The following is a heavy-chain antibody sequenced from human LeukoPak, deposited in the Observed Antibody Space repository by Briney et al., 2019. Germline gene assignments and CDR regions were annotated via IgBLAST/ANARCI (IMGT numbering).Heavy chain of an antibody. CDR2: IYYSGST. Sequence: SETLSLTCTVSGGSISSYYWSWIRQPPGKGLEWIGYIYYSGSTNYNPPLKSRVTISVDTSKNQFSLKLSSVTAADTAVYYCATSYSSSSVDFDYWGQGTLVTVSS. D-gene: IGHD6-6*01. J-gene: IGHJ4*02. CDR3: ATSYSSSSVDFDY. CDR1: GGSISSYY. V-gene: IGHV4-59*01.